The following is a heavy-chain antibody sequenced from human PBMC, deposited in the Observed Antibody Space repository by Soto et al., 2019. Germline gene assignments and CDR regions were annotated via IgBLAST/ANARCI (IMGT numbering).Heavy chain of an antibody. Sequence: SETLSLTCAVYGGSFSGYYWSWIRQPPGKGLEWIGEINHSGSTNYNPSLKSRVTISVDTSKNQSSLKLSSVTAADTAVYYCARVRYCSSTSCPSGIAYWGQGTLVTVPS. CDR3: ARVRYCSSTSCPSGIAY. V-gene: IGHV4-34*01. CDR2: INHSGST. D-gene: IGHD2-2*01. CDR1: GGSFSGYY. J-gene: IGHJ4*02.